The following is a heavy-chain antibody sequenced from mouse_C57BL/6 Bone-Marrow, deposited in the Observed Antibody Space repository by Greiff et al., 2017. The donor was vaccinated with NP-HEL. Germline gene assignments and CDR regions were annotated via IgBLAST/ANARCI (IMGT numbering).Heavy chain of an antibody. J-gene: IGHJ1*03. CDR3: ARVGTTVVDSYWYFDV. V-gene: IGHV3-6*01. CDR1: GYSITSGYY. CDR2: ISYDGSN. Sequence: EVKLQESGPGLVKPSQSLSLTCSVTGYSITSGYYWNWIRQFPGNKLEWMGYISYDGSNNYNPSLKNRISITRDTSKNQFFLKLNSVTTEDTATYYCARVGTTVVDSYWYFDVWGTGTTVTVSS. D-gene: IGHD1-1*01.